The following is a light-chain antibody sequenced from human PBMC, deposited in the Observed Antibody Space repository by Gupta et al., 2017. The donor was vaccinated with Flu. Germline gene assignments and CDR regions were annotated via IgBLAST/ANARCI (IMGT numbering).Light chain of an antibody. CDR2: YAS. V-gene: IGKV1-12*01. CDR1: QVSSSR. J-gene: IGKJ5*01. Sequence: PSSFSASGGDRVTITCGANQVSSSRLAWYQQKPGKAPKLLIYYASSMQSGVPSRFSGSGSGTDFTLTISRLEPEDFATYYCQQASRLPRTFGQGTRVEIK. CDR3: QQASRLPRT.